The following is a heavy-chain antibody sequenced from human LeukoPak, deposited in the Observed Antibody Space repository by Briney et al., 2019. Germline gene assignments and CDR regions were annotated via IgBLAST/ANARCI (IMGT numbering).Heavy chain of an antibody. Sequence: SVKVSCKASGGTYSSYAISWVRQAPGQGLEWMGGIIPIFGTANYAQKFQGRVTITTDESTSTAYMELSSLRSEDTAVYYCAVGHGNGGDVLVPKRYWGQGTLVTVSP. V-gene: IGHV1-69*05. CDR1: GGTYSSYA. CDR3: AVGHGNGGDVLVPKRY. CDR2: IIPIFGTA. D-gene: IGHD1-26*01. J-gene: IGHJ4*02.